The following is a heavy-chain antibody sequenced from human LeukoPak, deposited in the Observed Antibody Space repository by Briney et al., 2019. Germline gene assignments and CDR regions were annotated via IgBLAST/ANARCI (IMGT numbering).Heavy chain of an antibody. CDR1: GGSISSYY. CDR3: ARVHYYGSGSRANWFDP. D-gene: IGHD3-10*01. J-gene: IGHJ5*02. V-gene: IGHV4-59*01. Sequence: SETLSLTCTVSGGSISSYYWSWIRQPPGKGLEWIGYIYYSGSTNYNPSLKSRVTISVDTSKNQFSLKLSSVTAADTAVYYCARVHYYGSGSRANWFDPWGQGTLVTVSS. CDR2: IYYSGST.